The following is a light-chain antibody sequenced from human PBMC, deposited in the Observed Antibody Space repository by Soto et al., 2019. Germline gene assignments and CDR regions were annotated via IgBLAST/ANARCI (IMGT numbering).Light chain of an antibody. CDR3: CSHAGSYTYV. J-gene: IGLJ1*01. Sequence: LTQPRSVSGSPGQSLTISCTGTSSDVGGYNYVSWYQQYPGKVPKLMIYDVTKRPSRVPDRFSGSKSGNTASLTISGLQAEDEADYYCCSHAGSYTYVFGTGTKVTVL. CDR1: SSDVGGYNY. CDR2: DVT. V-gene: IGLV2-11*01.